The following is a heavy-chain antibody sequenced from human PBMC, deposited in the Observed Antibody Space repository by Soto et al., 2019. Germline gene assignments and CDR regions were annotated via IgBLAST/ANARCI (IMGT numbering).Heavy chain of an antibody. Sequence: PGGSLRLSCAASGFTFSDYYMSWIRQAPGKGLELVSYISSSGSTIFYADSVKGRFTISRDNAKNSLYLQMNSLRAEDTAVYYCARLARTRIQPLYYMDVWGKGTTVTVSS. CDR3: ARLARTRIQPLYYMDV. CDR1: GFTFSDYY. V-gene: IGHV3-11*01. D-gene: IGHD5-18*01. CDR2: ISSSGSTI. J-gene: IGHJ6*03.